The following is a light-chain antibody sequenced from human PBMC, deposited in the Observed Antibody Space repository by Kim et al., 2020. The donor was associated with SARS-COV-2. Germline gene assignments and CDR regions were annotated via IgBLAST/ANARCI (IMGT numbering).Light chain of an antibody. CDR2: GAS. J-gene: IGKJ1*01. CDR3: QQYNIGPQWT. Sequence: EIVMTQSPATLSVSPGERATLSCRASQSVSSNLAWYQQKPGQAPSLLIYGASTRATGIPARFSGSGSGTEFTLTISSLQSEDFAVYYCQQYNIGPQWTFGQGRKVGIK. V-gene: IGKV3-15*01. CDR1: QSVSSN.